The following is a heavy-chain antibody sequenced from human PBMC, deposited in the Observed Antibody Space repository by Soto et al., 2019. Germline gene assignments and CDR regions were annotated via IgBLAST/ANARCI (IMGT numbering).Heavy chain of an antibody. CDR3: ATDPGYCSGGSCYYFDY. CDR2: ISYDGSNK. D-gene: IGHD2-15*01. V-gene: IGHV3-30-3*01. J-gene: IGHJ4*02. Sequence: QVQLVESGGGVVQPGRSLRLSCAASGFTFSSYAMHWVRQAPGKGLEWGAVISYDGSNKYYADSVKGRFTISRDNSKNTLYLQMNSLRAEDTAVYYCATDPGYCSGGSCYYFDYWGQGTLVTVSS. CDR1: GFTFSSYA.